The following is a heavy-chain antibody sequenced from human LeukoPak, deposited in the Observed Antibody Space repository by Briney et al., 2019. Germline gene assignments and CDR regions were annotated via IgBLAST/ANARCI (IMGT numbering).Heavy chain of an antibody. J-gene: IGHJ4*02. D-gene: IGHD3-3*01. CDR1: GFTFSSYA. CDR3: AKGTRLRFLEWLSHFDY. CDR2: ISGSGGST. Sequence: GGSLRLSCAASGFTFSSYAMSWVLQAPGKGLEWVSAISGSGGSTYYADSVKGRFTISRGNSKNTLYLQMNSLRAEDTAVYYCAKGTRLRFLEWLSHFDYWGQGTLVTVSS. V-gene: IGHV3-23*01.